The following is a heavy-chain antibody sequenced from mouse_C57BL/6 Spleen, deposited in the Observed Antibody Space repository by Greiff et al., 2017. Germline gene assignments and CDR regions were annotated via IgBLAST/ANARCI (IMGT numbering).Heavy chain of an antibody. CDR3: ARPYYGSSYDWYCDV. V-gene: IGHV5-17*01. CDR2: ISSGSSTI. J-gene: IGHJ1*03. CDR1: GFTFSDYG. D-gene: IGHD1-1*01. Sequence: EVQLVESGGGLVKPGGSLKLSCAASGFTFSDYGMHWVRQAPEKGLEWVAYISSGSSTIYYADTVKGRFTISIDNATNTLFLQMTSLRSEDTAMYYCARPYYGSSYDWYCDVGGTGTTVTVSS.